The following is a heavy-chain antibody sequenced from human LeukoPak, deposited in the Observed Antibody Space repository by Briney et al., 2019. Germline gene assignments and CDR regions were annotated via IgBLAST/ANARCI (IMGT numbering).Heavy chain of an antibody. CDR1: GFTFSSYE. CDR2: ISSSSYI. Sequence: GGSLRLSCAASGFTFSSYEMNWVRQAPGKGLEWVSSISSSSYIYYADSVKGRFTISRDNAKNSLYLQMNSLRAEDTAVYYCARDRITMIVVAHYYYYGMDVWGQGTTVTVSS. V-gene: IGHV3-21*01. CDR3: ARDRITMIVVAHYYYYGMDV. D-gene: IGHD3-22*01. J-gene: IGHJ6*02.